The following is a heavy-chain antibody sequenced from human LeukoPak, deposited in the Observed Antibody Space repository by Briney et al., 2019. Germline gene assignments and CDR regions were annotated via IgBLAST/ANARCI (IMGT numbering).Heavy chain of an antibody. V-gene: IGHV4-59*08. Sequence: SGTLSLTCIVSGGSISSYYWSWIRQPPGKGLEWIGDIYDSGSTSYNPSLNSRVTISTDTSKNQFSLKLTSVTAADTAVYYCARRGSWLLPFDYWGQGTLVTVSS. D-gene: IGHD3-22*01. J-gene: IGHJ4*02. CDR3: ARRGSWLLPFDY. CDR2: IYDSGST. CDR1: GGSISSYY.